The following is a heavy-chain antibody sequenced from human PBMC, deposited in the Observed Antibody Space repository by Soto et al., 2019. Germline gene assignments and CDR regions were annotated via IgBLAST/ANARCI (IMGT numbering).Heavy chain of an antibody. J-gene: IGHJ4*02. V-gene: IGHV1-8*01. Sequence: ASVKVSCKASGYTFTSYDINRVRQATGQGLEWMGWMNPNSGNTGYAQKLQGRVTMTTDTSTSTAYMELRSLRSDDTAVYYCARQREDFDYWGQGTLVTVSS. CDR1: GYTFTSYD. CDR3: ARQREDFDY. CDR2: MNPNSGNT. D-gene: IGHD1-26*01.